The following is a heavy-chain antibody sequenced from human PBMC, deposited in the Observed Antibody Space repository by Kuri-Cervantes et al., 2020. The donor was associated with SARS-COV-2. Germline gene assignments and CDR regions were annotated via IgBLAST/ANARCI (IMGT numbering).Heavy chain of an antibody. CDR2: IYYSGST. V-gene: IGHV4-59*11. Sequence: SETLSLTCTVSGGSISSHYWSWIRQPPGKGLEWIGYIYYSGSTNYNPSLKSRVTISVDTSKNQFSLKLSSVTAVDTAVYYCARGVQQWLAHYYFDYWGQGTLVTVSS. CDR1: GGSISSHY. CDR3: ARGVQQWLAHYYFDY. J-gene: IGHJ4*02. D-gene: IGHD6-19*01.